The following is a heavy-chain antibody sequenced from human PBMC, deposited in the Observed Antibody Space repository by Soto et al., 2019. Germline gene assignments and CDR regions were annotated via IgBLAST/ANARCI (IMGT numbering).Heavy chain of an antibody. CDR3: ARDGQSLAPYALDV. D-gene: IGHD6-19*01. J-gene: IGHJ6*02. CDR2: IWYDGSNK. Sequence: QVQVVESGGGVVQPGRSLRLSCTASGFTFRSHAMHWVRQAPGKGLEWVAQIWYDGSNKYYADSVKGRFTISRDNSKNTLYVPMDSLRVEDTAVYYCARDGQSLAPYALDVWGQGTSVTVS. CDR1: GFTFRSHA. V-gene: IGHV3-33*01.